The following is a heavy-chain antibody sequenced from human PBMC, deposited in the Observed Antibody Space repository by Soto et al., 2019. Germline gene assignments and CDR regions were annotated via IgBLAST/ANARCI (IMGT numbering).Heavy chain of an antibody. V-gene: IGHV3-23*01. J-gene: IGHJ4*01. D-gene: IGHD2-2*01. CDR1: GFSFTNYA. Sequence: GGSLRLSCAASGFSFTNYAMTWVRQTPGKGLEWVSSISGAGDGTYYADSVKGRFTISRDNSKNTLYLQMNSLRAEDTAVYYCAKVSGPDCTSTSCAHYFAFGGKEPLVTFS. CDR2: ISGAGDGT. CDR3: AKVSGPDCTSTSCAHYFA.